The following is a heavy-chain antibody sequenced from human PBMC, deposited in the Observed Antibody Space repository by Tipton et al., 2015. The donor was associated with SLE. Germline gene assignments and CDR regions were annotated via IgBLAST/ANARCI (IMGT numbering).Heavy chain of an antibody. J-gene: IGHJ1*01. V-gene: IGHV3-23*03. D-gene: IGHD2-2*01. Sequence: SLRLSCVASGFTFSSYAMSWVRQAPGKGLEWVSVIYSGGSSTYYADSVKGRFTISRDNSKNSLYLQMSSLRVEDTAIYYCVRASLSFGEYQLLSAEYFQHWGQGTLVTVSS. CDR1: GFTFSSYA. CDR3: VRASLSFGEYQLLSAEYFQH. CDR2: IYSGGSST.